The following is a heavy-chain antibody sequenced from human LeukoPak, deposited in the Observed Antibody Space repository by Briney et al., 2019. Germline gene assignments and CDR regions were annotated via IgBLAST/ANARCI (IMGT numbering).Heavy chain of an antibody. CDR3: ARGDDFWSGYYSDY. CDR1: GLIFTTYN. Sequence: PGGSLRLSCAASGLIFTTYNMNWVRQAPGKGLEWVSSITSSSNYIYYADSVKGRFTISRGNAKNSLYLQMNSLRAEDTAVYYCARGDDFWSGYYSDYWGQGTLVTVSS. J-gene: IGHJ4*02. D-gene: IGHD3-3*01. CDR2: ITSSSNYI. V-gene: IGHV3-21*01.